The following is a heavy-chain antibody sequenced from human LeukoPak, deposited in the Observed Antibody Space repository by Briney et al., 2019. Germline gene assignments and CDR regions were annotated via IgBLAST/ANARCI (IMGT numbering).Heavy chain of an antibody. CDR1: GFTFSSTW. J-gene: IGHJ4*02. D-gene: IGHD4-23*01. CDR3: ANIFGGNSHRSDY. CDR2: IKTKTDGGTT. V-gene: IGHV3-15*01. Sequence: GGSLRLSCAASGFTFSSTWMSWVRQAPGQGLEWLGRIKTKTDGGTTDYAAPVKGRFTISRDDSKDTLYLQMNSLKSDDTAVYYCANIFGGNSHRSDYWGQGTLVTVSS.